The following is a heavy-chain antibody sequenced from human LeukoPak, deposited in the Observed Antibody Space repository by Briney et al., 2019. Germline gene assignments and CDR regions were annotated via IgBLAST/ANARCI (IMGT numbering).Heavy chain of an antibody. CDR1: GFTFSSYA. CDR2: ISYDGSNK. J-gene: IGHJ6*02. V-gene: IGHV3-30-3*01. D-gene: IGHD3-10*01. Sequence: PGRSLRLSCAASGFTFSSYAMHWVRQAPGEGLEWVAVISYDGSNKYYADSVKGRFTISRDNSKNTLYLQMNSLRAEDTAVYYCARDLGELLGYYGMDVWGQGTTVTVSS. CDR3: ARDLGELLGYYGMDV.